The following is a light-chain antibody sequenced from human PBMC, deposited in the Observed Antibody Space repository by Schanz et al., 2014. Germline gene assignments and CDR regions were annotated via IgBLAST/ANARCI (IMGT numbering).Light chain of an antibody. CDR1: TSDIGSYDF. Sequence: QSALTQPASVSGAPGQSITISCTGTTSDIGSYDFVSWYRQHPGEAPKLMIYEGSKRPSGVSNRFSASKSGNTASLTISGLQAEDEADYYCSSYRRTATVAVFGTGTKVTVL. V-gene: IGLV2-14*02. CDR2: EGS. J-gene: IGLJ1*01. CDR3: SSYRRTATVAV.